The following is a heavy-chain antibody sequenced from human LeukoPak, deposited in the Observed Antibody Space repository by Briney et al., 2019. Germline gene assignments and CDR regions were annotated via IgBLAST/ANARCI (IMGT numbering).Heavy chain of an antibody. V-gene: IGHV4-38-2*02. CDR3: ARANRVSLYYFDY. CDR1: GHSISSGYY. CDR2: IYHSGST. J-gene: IGHJ4*02. Sequence: PSETLSLTCTVSGHSISSGYYWGWIRQPPGKGLEWIGSIYHSGSTYYNPSLKSRVTISVDTSKNQFSLKLSSVTAADTAVYYCARANRVSLYYFDYWGQGTLVTASS. D-gene: IGHD5/OR15-5a*01.